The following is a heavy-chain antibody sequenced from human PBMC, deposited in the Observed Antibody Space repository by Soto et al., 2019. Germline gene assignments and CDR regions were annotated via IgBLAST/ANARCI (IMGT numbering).Heavy chain of an antibody. D-gene: IGHD5-12*01. V-gene: IGHV3-23*01. CDR3: AKAQYSGYEFSLNRDA. CDR2: ISGSGGST. J-gene: IGHJ5*02. CDR1: GFTFSSYA. Sequence: EVQLLESGGGLVQPGGSLRLSCAASGFTFSSYAMTWVRQAPGKGLEWVSGISGSGGSTYYADSVKGRFTFSRDNSKNTLYLQMNSLRAEDTALYYCAKAQYSGYEFSLNRDAWGQGTLVTVSS.